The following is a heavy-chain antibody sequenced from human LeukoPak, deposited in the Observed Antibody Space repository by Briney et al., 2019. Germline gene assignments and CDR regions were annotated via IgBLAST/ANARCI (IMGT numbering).Heavy chain of an antibody. CDR3: ARHGQNDGYPLDY. Sequence: SETLSLTCTVSGDSLSGYYWSWIRHPPRKGLECIAYIHYSGSTNYKPPLKSRLTISVDTSKNQLSLKLNSMTDADTAVYYCARHGQNDGYPLDYWGQGTLVSVSS. CDR1: GDSLSGYY. CDR2: IHYSGST. J-gene: IGHJ4*02. V-gene: IGHV4-59*08. D-gene: IGHD5-24*01.